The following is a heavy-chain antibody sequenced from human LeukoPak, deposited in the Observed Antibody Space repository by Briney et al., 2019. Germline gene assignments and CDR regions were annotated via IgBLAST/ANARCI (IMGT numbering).Heavy chain of an antibody. D-gene: IGHD6-13*01. V-gene: IGHV3-20*04. J-gene: IGHJ4*02. CDR1: GFTFNDYG. Sequence: GGSLRLSCAASGFTFNDYGMSWVRQAPGKGLEWVSGINWNGGSTGYADSVKGRFTISRDNAKNSLYLQMNNLRAEDTALYYCARIQYSSSWYGSPFDYWGQGTLVTVSS. CDR2: INWNGGST. CDR3: ARIQYSSSWYGSPFDY.